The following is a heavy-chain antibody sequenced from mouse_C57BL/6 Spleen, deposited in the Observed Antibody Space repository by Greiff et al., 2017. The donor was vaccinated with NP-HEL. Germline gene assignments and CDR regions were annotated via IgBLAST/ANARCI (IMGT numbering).Heavy chain of an antibody. V-gene: IGHV1-15*01. D-gene: IGHD2-3*01. CDR3: TRIYDGYPYY. Sequence: VQLQQSGAELVRPGASVTLSCKASGYTFTDYEMHWVKQTPVHGLEWIGAIDPETGGTAYNQKFKGKAILTADKSSSTAYMELRSLTSEDSAVYYCTRIYDGYPYYWGQGTTLTVSS. J-gene: IGHJ2*01. CDR1: GYTFTDYE. CDR2: IDPETGGT.